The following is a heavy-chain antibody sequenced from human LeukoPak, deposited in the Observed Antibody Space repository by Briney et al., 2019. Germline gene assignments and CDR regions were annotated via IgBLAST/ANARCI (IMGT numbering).Heavy chain of an antibody. D-gene: IGHD6-13*01. CDR2: INTGNDDT. V-gene: IGHV1-3*04. CDR1: GNSFTTYA. CDR3: ARAPYSSSWSLWY. J-gene: IGHJ4*02. Sequence: GASVKVSCKASGNSFTTYAMHWVRQAPGQRLEWMGWINTGNDDTKYSQKFQGRVTITRDTSASTAYMELSSLRSEDTAVYYCARAPYSSSWSLWYWGQGTLVTVSS.